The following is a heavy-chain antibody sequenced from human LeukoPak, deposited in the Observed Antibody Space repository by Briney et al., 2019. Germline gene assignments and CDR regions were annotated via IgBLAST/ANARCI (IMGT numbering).Heavy chain of an antibody. CDR1: GGSISSSGYY. Sequence: SETLSLTCTVSGGSISSSGYYWSWIRQPPGKGLEWIGYIYFSGSTNYNPSLKSRVAISLDTSKNQFSLNLRSVTAADTAVYYCARLDYGNRLDYWGQGALVTVSS. J-gene: IGHJ4*02. CDR3: ARLDYGNRLDY. CDR2: IYFSGST. V-gene: IGHV4-61*05. D-gene: IGHD4-11*01.